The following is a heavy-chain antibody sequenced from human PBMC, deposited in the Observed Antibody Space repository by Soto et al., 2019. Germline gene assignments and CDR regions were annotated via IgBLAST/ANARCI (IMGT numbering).Heavy chain of an antibody. J-gene: IGHJ4*02. D-gene: IGHD3-22*01. CDR3: ASPTYYDDSSGPPCY. CDR2: ISSSSSTI. Sequence: LRLSCAACEFTLGTYSINWVRQAPGKGLEWVSYISSSSSTIFYTDSVKGRFTVSRDNAKNSLYLQMNSLRVEDTAVYYCASPTYYDDSSGPPCYWGQGSLVTVSS. CDR1: EFTLGTYS. V-gene: IGHV3-48*01.